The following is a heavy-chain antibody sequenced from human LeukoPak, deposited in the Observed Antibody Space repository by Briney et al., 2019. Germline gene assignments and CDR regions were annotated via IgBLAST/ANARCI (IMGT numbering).Heavy chain of an antibody. J-gene: IGHJ4*02. Sequence: SETLSLTCTVSGGSISSYYWSWIRQPPGKGLEWVGYIYYSGSTNYNPSLKSRVTTSVDTSKNQLSLKLSSVTAADTAVYYCARVIGYCGSTSCFGYFDYWGQGTLVTVSS. V-gene: IGHV4-59*08. CDR3: ARVIGYCGSTSCFGYFDY. D-gene: IGHD2-2*01. CDR1: GGSISSYY. CDR2: IYYSGST.